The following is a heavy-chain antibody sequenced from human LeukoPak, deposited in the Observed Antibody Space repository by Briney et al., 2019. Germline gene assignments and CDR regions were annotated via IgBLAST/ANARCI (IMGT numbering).Heavy chain of an antibody. D-gene: IGHD1-1*01. J-gene: IGHJ6*02. CDR2: IRSKAYRGTI. V-gene: IGHV3-49*04. CDR1: GFTFGDHA. CDR3: ARGPIQLWIHNAMDV. Sequence: GRSLRLSCTGSGFTFGDHAMSWVRQAPGKGLEWVGFIRSKAYRGTIEYAASVKGRFTISRGDSASIAYLQMNSPKIEDTAVYYCARGPIQLWIHNAMDVWGQGTTVTVSS.